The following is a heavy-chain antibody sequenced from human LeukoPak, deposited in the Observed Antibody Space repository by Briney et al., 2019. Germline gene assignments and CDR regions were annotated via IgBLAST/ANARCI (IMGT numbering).Heavy chain of an antibody. CDR3: AKDLDY. CDR2: IQYVGSNK. J-gene: IGHJ4*02. Sequence: GGSLRLSCAASGFTFSSYGMHWVRQAPGKGLEWVAFIQYVGSNKYYADSVKGRFTISRDNSKNTLYLQMNSLRAEDTAVYYCAKDLDYWGQGTLVTVSS. V-gene: IGHV3-30*02. CDR1: GFTFSSYG.